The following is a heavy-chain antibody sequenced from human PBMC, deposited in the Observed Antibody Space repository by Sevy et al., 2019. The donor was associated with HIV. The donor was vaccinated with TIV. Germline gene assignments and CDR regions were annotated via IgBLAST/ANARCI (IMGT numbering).Heavy chain of an antibody. D-gene: IGHD5-12*01. V-gene: IGHV1-24*01. CDR2: FDPEDDEK. CDR1: GRTLTQLS. Sequence: ASVKVSCKVSGRTLTQLSIHWVRQAPGKGLDWMGTFDPEDDEKIYAQKFQGRVTMTEDTSTDTAFMELSRLRSEDTAFYYCATTKDYYESSGYPFDYWGQGTLVTVSS. CDR3: ATTKDYYESSGYPFDY. J-gene: IGHJ4*02.